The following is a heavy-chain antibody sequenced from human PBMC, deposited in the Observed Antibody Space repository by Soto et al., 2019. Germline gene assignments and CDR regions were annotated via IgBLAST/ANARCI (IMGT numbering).Heavy chain of an antibody. V-gene: IGHV1-2*02. J-gene: IGHJ4*02. CDR3: ARGGSSQLDY. Sequence: QVQLVQSGAEVKKPGASVKVSGKASGYTFTGSYMHWVRQAPGQGPEWMGWINPNSGGTTYAQKFQVRVTVTRDTSISTAYMELSSLRSDDTAVYYCARGGSSQLDYWGQGTLVTVSS. CDR2: INPNSGGT. D-gene: IGHD6-13*01. CDR1: GYTFTGSY.